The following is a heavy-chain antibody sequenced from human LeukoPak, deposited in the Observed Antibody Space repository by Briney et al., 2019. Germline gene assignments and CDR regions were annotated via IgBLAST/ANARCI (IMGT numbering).Heavy chain of an antibody. J-gene: IGHJ3*02. V-gene: IGHV3-48*01. CDR3: ARESVPGIFGVVWAFDI. Sequence: NPGGSLRLSCAASGFTFSTYSMNWVRQAPGKGLEWVSYISSSSSTIYYADSVKGRFTISRDNAKNSLYLQMNSLRAGDTAVYYCARESVPGIFGVVWAFDIWGQGTMVTVSS. D-gene: IGHD3-3*01. CDR1: GFTFSTYS. CDR2: ISSSSSTI.